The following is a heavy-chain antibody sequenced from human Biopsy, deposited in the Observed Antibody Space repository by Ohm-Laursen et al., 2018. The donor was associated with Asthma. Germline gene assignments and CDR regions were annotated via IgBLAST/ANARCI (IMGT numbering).Heavy chain of an antibody. D-gene: IGHD4-17*01. J-gene: IGHJ4*02. CDR2: HDHEEGGT. Sequence: ESSVKVSCKISGYSLTDLSMHWVRQAPGQGLEWMGGHDHEEGGTVSARRLQGRVTMTEDTSTDTAYMELSSLSSDDTAVYYCASDFPKDYVRYNFQFWGQGTLVTVSS. CDR3: ASDFPKDYVRYNFQF. CDR1: GYSLTDLS. V-gene: IGHV1-24*01.